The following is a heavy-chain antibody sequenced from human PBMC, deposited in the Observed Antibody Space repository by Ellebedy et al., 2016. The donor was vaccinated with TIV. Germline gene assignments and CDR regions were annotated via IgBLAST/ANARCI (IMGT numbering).Heavy chain of an antibody. J-gene: IGHJ4*02. Sequence: GESLKISCAASGFTFSSYGMHWVRQAPGKGLEWVAVIWYDGSNKYYADSVKGRFTISRDNSKNTLYLQMNSLRAEDTAVYYCARDYVVVPGRDYFDSWGQGTLVTV. CDR2: IWYDGSNK. CDR1: GFTFSSYG. CDR3: ARDYVVVPGRDYFDS. V-gene: IGHV3-33*01. D-gene: IGHD2-2*01.